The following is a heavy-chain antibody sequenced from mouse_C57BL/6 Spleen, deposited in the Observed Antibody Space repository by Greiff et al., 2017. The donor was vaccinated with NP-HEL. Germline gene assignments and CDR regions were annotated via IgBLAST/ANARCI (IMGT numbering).Heavy chain of an antibody. Sequence: VQLQQSGPGLVQPSQSLSITCTVSGFSLTSYGVHWVRQSPGKGLEWLGVIWSGGSTDYNAAFMSRLSISKDNSKSQVFLKMNSLQTDDTAMYFGAKRGGQGGQGFAYWGQGTLVTVSA. CDR2: IWSGGST. CDR1: GFSLTSYG. V-gene: IGHV2-4-1*01. J-gene: IGHJ3*01. CDR3: AKRGGQGGQGFAY. D-gene: IGHD3-3*01.